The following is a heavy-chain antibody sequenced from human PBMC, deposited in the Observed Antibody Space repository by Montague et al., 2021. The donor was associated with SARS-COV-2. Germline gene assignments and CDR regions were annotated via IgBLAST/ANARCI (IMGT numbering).Heavy chain of an antibody. CDR2: ST. D-gene: IGHD4-23*01. V-gene: IGHV4-59*09. J-gene: IGHJ4*01. CDR3: ARGGGNTADYFNDTLDV. Sequence: STKYNPSLKSRVTISVDTSKNQFSLKLSSVTVADTAVYYCARGGGNTADYFNDTLDVWGQGTPVTVFS.